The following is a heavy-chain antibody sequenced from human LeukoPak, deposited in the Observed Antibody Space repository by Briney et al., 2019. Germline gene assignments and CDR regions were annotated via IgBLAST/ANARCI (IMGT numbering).Heavy chain of an antibody. V-gene: IGHV4-39*01. CDR1: GGSISSSNSY. J-gene: IGHJ6*03. Sequence: SETLALTCTVSGGSISSSNSYWGWIRQPPGKGLEWIGSIYYSGNTYYNASLKSQVSISIDTSQNQFSLRLTSVTAADTAVNYCARLTKNDSGSFRFGKKKRGYMDVWGKGTTVTISS. D-gene: IGHD3-10*01. CDR3: ARLTKNDSGSFRFGKKKRGYMDV. CDR2: IYYSGNT.